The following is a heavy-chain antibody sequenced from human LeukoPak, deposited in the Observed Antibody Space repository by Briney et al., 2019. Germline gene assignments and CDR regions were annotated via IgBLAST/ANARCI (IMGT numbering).Heavy chain of an antibody. J-gene: IGHJ4*02. CDR1: GGSISSYS. CDR2: LSYSGSN. D-gene: IGHD2-8*01. CDR3: ARHVYCTNGICSDY. V-gene: IGHV4-59*08. Sequence: LSVTLSLACTVSGGSISSYSWSWIRQPPGRGLEWIGYLSYSGSNNYNPSLKSRVTMSVDTSKNQFSLKLSSVTAADTAVYYCARHVYCTNGICSDYWGQGTLVTVSP.